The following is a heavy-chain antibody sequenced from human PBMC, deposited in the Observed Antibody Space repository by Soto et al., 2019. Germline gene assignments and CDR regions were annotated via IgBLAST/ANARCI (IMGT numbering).Heavy chain of an antibody. CDR2: IHYSRST. V-gene: IGHV4-34*01. D-gene: IGHD6-19*01. Sequence: LETLSLTCAVYGGSFSGYYWGWIRQPPGKGLEWIGYIHYSRSTNYNPSLKSRVTISVDTSKNQFSLKLSSVTAADTAVYYCARAGSGWFNYYGMDVWGQGTTVTVSS. CDR3: ARAGSGWFNYYGMDV. CDR1: GGSFSGYY. J-gene: IGHJ6*02.